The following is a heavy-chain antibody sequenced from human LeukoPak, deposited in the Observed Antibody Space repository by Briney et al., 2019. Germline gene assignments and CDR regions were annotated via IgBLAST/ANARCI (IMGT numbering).Heavy chain of an antibody. D-gene: IGHD6-13*01. Sequence: GGSLRLSCAACGVTVSSNYMSWVRNAPGGGLEWVAVIYCGGNTYYADPVKGRFTISRDNPKNTLYLQMNSLRAEDTAVYYCARGARSCPLGVCYFDYWGQGTLVTVSS. V-gene: IGHV3-53*05. CDR3: ARGARSCPLGVCYFDY. J-gene: IGHJ4*02. CDR1: GVTVSSNY. CDR2: IYCGGNT.